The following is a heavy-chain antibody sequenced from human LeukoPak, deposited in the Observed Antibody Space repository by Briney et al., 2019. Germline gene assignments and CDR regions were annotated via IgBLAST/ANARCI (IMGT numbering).Heavy chain of an antibody. V-gene: IGHV3-53*01. Sequence: TGGSLRLSCAASGFTVSSNYMSWVRQAPGKGLEWVSVIFSGGSTYYADSVKGRFTITRDNSKNTLYLQMNSLRAEDTVVYYCAREGRITGTRGWFDPWGQGTLASDSS. CDR3: AREGRITGTRGWFDP. CDR2: IFSGGST. D-gene: IGHD1-20*01. CDR1: GFTVSSNY. J-gene: IGHJ5*02.